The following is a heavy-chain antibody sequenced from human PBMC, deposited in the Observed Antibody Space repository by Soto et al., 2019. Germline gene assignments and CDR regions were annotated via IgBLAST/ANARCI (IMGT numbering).Heavy chain of an antibody. CDR3: PRAEDYYGSGSYVY. D-gene: IGHD3-10*01. J-gene: IGHJ4*02. Sequence: QVQLGQSGAEVKKHGASVKVSCKASGYTFTSYGISCVRQAPRQGLEWMGWISAYNGNTNYAQKLQGRVTTTTDTSRITACMELRSLRSDDTAVYYWPRAEDYYGSGSYVYWGQGTRVTVSS. CDR2: ISAYNGNT. V-gene: IGHV1-18*01. CDR1: GYTFTSYG.